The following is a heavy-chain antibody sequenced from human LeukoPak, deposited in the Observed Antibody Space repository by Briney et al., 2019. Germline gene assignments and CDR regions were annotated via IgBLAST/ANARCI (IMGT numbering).Heavy chain of an antibody. CDR1: GFTFSNYW. CDR3: AIIMITSRARPPDDY. V-gene: IGHV3-7*01. D-gene: IGHD3-16*01. Sequence: GGSLRLSCAASGFTFSNYWMSWVRQAPGKGLEWVANINQDGSEKYYADSVKGRFTISRDNAKNSLYLQMNSLRAEDTAVYYCAIIMITSRARPPDDYWGQGTLVTVSS. J-gene: IGHJ4*02. CDR2: INQDGSEK.